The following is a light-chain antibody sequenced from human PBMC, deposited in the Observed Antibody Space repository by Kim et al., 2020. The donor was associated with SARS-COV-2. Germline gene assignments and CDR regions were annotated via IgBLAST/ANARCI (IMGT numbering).Light chain of an antibody. Sequence: SSELTQDPAVSVALGQTVRITCQGDSLRSYYASWYQQKPGQAPVLVIYGKNNRPSGIPDRFSGSSLGNTASLTITGAQAEDEADYYCNSRDSSGNHWVFG. V-gene: IGLV3-19*01. CDR2: GKN. CDR1: SLRSYY. CDR3: NSRDSSGNHWV. J-gene: IGLJ3*02.